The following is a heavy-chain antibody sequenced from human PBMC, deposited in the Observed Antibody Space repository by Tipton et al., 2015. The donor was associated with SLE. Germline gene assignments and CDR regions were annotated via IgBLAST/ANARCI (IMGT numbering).Heavy chain of an antibody. V-gene: IGHV3-23*01. CDR2: MSGSGGST. J-gene: IGHJ4*02. CDR3: AKARYSSGRLVDY. Sequence: SLRLSCAASGFTFSSYAMSWVRQAPGKGLEWVSGMSGSGGSTSYGDSVKGRFTISRDNSKNTLYVQMNSLRAEDTAVYYCAKARYSSGRLVDYWGQGTLVTVSS. D-gene: IGHD6-19*01. CDR1: GFTFSSYA.